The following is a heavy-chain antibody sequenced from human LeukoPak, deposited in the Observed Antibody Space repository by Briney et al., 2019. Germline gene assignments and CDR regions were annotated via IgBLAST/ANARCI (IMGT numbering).Heavy chain of an antibody. D-gene: IGHD2-2*01. CDR1: GYTFTGYY. CDR3: ARDGDIVVVPAAMRGDY. CDR2: INPNSGGT. Sequence: ASVKVSCKASGYTFTGYYMHWVRQAPGQGLEWMGWINPNSGGTNYAQKFQGRVTMTRDTSISTAYMELSRLRSDDTAVYYCARDGDIVVVPAAMRGDYWGQGTLVTVSS. V-gene: IGHV1-2*02. J-gene: IGHJ4*02.